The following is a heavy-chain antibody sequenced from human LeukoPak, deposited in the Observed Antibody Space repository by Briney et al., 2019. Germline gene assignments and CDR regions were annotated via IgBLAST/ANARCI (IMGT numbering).Heavy chain of an antibody. CDR2: ISSGGNT. D-gene: IGHD5-18*01. J-gene: IGHJ4*02. Sequence: GGSLRLSCAASGFTVSSNYMSWVRQAPGKGLEWVSVISSGGNTYYADSVKGRFTISRDNSKNTLYLQMNSLRAEDTAVYYCARGYSYGYYFDYWGQGTLVTVSS. V-gene: IGHV3-66*01. CDR3: ARGYSYGYYFDY. CDR1: GFTVSSNY.